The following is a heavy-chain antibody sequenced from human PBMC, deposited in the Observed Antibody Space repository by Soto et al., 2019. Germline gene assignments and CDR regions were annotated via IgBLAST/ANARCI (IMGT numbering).Heavy chain of an antibody. CDR3: ASSNSDFWSGYYEYYFDY. CDR1: GGSLSSGSYY. V-gene: IGHV4-61*01. Sequence: SEALSGTCTVSGGSLSSGSYYWSWVRQPPGKGLEWIGHIYYSGSTNYNPSLKSRVTISVDTSKNQFSLKLSSVTAADTAVYYCASSNSDFWSGYYEYYFDYWGQGTLVPVSS. J-gene: IGHJ4*02. CDR2: IYYSGST. D-gene: IGHD3-3*01.